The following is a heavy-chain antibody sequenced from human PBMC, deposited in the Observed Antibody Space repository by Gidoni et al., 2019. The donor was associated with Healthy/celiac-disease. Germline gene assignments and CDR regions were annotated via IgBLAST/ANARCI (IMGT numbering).Heavy chain of an antibody. Sequence: QVQLVQSGAEVKKPGASVKVSCKASGYTFTSYDINWVRRATGQGLEWMGWMNPNSGNTGYAQKFQGRVTMTRNTSISTAYMELSSLRSEDTAVYYCARAGYYDFWSGAGPLHYYYYYGMDVWGQGTTVTVSS. V-gene: IGHV1-8*01. CDR2: MNPNSGNT. J-gene: IGHJ6*02. CDR1: GYTFTSYD. D-gene: IGHD3-3*01. CDR3: ARAGYYDFWSGAGPLHYYYYYGMDV.